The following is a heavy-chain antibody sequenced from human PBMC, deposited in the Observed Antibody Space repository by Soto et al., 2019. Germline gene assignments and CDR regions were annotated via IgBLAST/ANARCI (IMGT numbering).Heavy chain of an antibody. CDR1: GGTFSSYA. Sequence: SVKVSCKASGGTFSSYAISWVRQAPGQGLEWMGGIIPIFGTANYAQKFQGRVTITADKSTSTAYMELSSLRSEDTAVYYCASPVTTAFSYYYGMDVWGQGTTVTVS. D-gene: IGHD4-4*01. CDR3: ASPVTTAFSYYYGMDV. CDR2: IIPIFGTA. J-gene: IGHJ6*02. V-gene: IGHV1-69*06.